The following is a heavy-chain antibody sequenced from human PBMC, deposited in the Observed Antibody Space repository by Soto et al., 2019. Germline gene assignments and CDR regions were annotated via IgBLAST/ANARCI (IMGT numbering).Heavy chain of an antibody. CDR3: AKGKELVVTAPYAFDL. D-gene: IGHD2-21*02. CDR1: GDSISSGGYY. J-gene: IGHJ3*01. Sequence: QVQLQESGPGLVKPSQTLSLTCTVSGDSISSGGYYWSWIRQHPGKGLEWIGYISYSGNTYYNPCLNSRGTISVDTSKYQVSLKLSSVTAADTAVYYSAKGKELVVTAPYAFDLWGQGTMVTVSS. CDR2: ISYSGNT. V-gene: IGHV4-31*03.